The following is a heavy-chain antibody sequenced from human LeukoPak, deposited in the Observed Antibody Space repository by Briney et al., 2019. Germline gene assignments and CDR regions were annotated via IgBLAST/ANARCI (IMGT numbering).Heavy chain of an antibody. D-gene: IGHD3-9*01. CDR2: IKQDGNEK. Sequence: GGSLRLSCAASGFTFSSYWMSWVRQAPGKGLEWVANIKQDGNEKYYVDSEKGRFTISRDNAKNSLYLQMNSLRAEDTAVYYCARDRSSDILTGYYGYWGQGTLVTVSS. V-gene: IGHV3-7*01. CDR3: ARDRSSDILTGYYGY. CDR1: GFTFSSYW. J-gene: IGHJ4*02.